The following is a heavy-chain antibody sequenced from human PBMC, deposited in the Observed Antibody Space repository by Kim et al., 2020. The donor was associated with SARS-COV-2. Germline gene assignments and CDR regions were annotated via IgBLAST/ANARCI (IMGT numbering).Heavy chain of an antibody. J-gene: IGHJ6*02. Sequence: GGSLRLSCAASDFTVTTNYMSWVRQAPGKGLEWVSVICSGGTTYYADSVKGRFTISRDNSKNTMYLQMDSLRAEDTGVYYCARDMSHLYGMDVWGQGSTVTVS. V-gene: IGHV3-53*01. CDR1: DFTVTTNY. CDR3: ARDMSHLYGMDV. D-gene: IGHD3-16*01. CDR2: ICSGGTT.